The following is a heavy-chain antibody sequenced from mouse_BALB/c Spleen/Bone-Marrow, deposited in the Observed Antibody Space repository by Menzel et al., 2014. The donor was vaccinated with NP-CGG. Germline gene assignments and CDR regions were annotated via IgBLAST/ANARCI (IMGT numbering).Heavy chain of an antibody. J-gene: IGHJ1*01. Sequence: QVQLQQSGAELVRPGASVKLSCKASGYTFTNYWMNWVKQRPEQGLEWIGRIDPYDSDPHYNQKFKDKVVLTVDKSSSTAYMQLNSLTSEDSAVYYCTRWGTTVVDYFDVWGAGTTVTVSS. CDR3: TRWGTTVVDYFDV. CDR1: GYTFTNYW. CDR2: IDPYDSDP. D-gene: IGHD1-1*01. V-gene: IGHV1-74*01.